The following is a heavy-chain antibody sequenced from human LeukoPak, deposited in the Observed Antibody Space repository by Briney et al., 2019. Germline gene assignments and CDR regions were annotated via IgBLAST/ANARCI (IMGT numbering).Heavy chain of an antibody. V-gene: IGHV1-2*02. Sequence: ASVKVSCKASGYTFTGYYMHWVRQAPGQGLEWMGWINPNSGGTNYAQKFQGRVTMTRDTSISTAYMELSRLRSDDTAVYYCAERQYCSGGSCYSPKFLYYYYGMDVWRQGTTVTVSS. D-gene: IGHD2-15*01. CDR1: GYTFTGYY. CDR3: AERQYCSGGSCYSPKFLYYYYGMDV. J-gene: IGHJ6*02. CDR2: INPNSGGT.